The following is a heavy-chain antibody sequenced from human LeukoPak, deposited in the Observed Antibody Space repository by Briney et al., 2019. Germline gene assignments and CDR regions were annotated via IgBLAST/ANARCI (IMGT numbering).Heavy chain of an antibody. Sequence: ASVKVSCKASGGTFSSYAISWVRQAPGQRLEWMGWINAGNGNTKYSQKFQGRVTITRDTSATTAYMELSSLRSEDMAVYYCARGPLAAADWFDPWGQGTLVTVSS. CDR2: INAGNGNT. CDR3: ARGPLAAADWFDP. D-gene: IGHD6-13*01. V-gene: IGHV1-3*03. CDR1: GGTFSSYA. J-gene: IGHJ5*02.